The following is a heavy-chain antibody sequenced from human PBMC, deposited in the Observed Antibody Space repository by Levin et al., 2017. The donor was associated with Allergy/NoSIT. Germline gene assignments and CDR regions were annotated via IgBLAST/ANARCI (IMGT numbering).Heavy chain of an antibody. CDR1: GFTFSDYY. V-gene: IGHV3-11*05. D-gene: IGHD3-16*02. Sequence: PGGSLRLSCAASGFTFSDYYMSWIRQAPGKGLEWVSYISGSSSYTNYADSVKGRFTISRDNAKNSLYLQMNSLRPEDTAVYYCARVLSYRGDYWGQGTLVTVSS. J-gene: IGHJ4*02. CDR3: ARVLSYRGDY. CDR2: ISGSSSYT.